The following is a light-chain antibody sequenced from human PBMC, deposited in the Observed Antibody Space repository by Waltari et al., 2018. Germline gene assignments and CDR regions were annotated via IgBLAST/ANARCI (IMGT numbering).Light chain of an antibody. J-gene: IGLJ3*02. V-gene: IGLV1-51*01. CDR2: EDN. CDR3: GSWDSSLGIGV. Sequence: QSVLTQAPSVSAAPGQTVTISCSGSTPNIGNNYVSWYQQFPGTAPKIVIYEDNRRPSVIPDRFSGSKSGASATLGITGLQTGDEADYYCGSWDSSLGIGVLGGGTRLTVL. CDR1: TPNIGNNY.